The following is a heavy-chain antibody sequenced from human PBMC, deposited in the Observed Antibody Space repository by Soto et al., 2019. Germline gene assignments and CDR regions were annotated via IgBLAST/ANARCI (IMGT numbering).Heavy chain of an antibody. CDR2: ISYDGSYK. J-gene: IGHJ4*02. CDR1: GFTFSNYA. Sequence: QVQLVESGGGVVQPGRSLRLSCAASGFTFSNYAMHWVRQAPGKGLEWVALISYDGSYKYLADSVKGRFTISRDNSKNTVYLQMNSLRAEDTAVYYCAKKAAYCDSTICSIDYWGQGTLVTVSS. D-gene: IGHD2-2*01. V-gene: IGHV3-30*18. CDR3: AKKAAYCDSTICSIDY.